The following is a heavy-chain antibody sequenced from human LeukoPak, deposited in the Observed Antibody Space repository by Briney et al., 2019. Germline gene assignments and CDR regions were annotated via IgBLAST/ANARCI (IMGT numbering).Heavy chain of an antibody. D-gene: IGHD3-16*02. V-gene: IGHV3-66*01. CDR2: IYSGGST. J-gene: IGHJ4*02. CDR3: AKAGGHLVELSCPDY. Sequence: GGSLRLSCAASGFTVSSNYMSWVRQAPGKGLEWVSVIYSGGSTYYADSVKGRFTISRDNSKDTLYLQMNSLRAEDTAVYYCAKAGGHLVELSCPDYWGQGTLVTVSS. CDR1: GFTVSSNY.